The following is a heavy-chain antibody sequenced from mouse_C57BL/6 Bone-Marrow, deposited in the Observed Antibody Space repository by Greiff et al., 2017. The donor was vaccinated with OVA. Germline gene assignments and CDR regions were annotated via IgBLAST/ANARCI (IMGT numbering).Heavy chain of an antibody. CDR2: LDPSDSYT. CDR3: AREGTTVVGDY. V-gene: IGHV1-50*01. CDR1: GYTFTSYW. J-gene: IGHJ2*01. Sequence: QVQLQQPGAELVKPGASVKLSCKASGYTFTSYWMQWVKQRPGQGLEWIGELDPSDSYTNYNQKFQGKATLTVDTSSSPAYLQRSSLTAEDSAVYYCAREGTTVVGDYWGQGTTLTVSS. D-gene: IGHD1-1*01.